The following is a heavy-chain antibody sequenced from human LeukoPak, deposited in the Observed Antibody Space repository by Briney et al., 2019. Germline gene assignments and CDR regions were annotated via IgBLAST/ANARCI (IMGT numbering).Heavy chain of an antibody. CDR2: ISPYNSNT. J-gene: IGHJ5*02. CDR3: ARHFFDWFRMKWFDP. Sequence: ASVKVSCKASGYTFTSYGISWVRQAPGQGLEWMGWISPYNSNTYYVQNLQGRVTMTTDTSTSTTYMELRSLSSVTAADTAVYYCARHFFDWFRMKWFDPWGQGTLVTVSS. CDR1: GYTFTSYG. V-gene: IGHV1-18*01. D-gene: IGHD3-9*01.